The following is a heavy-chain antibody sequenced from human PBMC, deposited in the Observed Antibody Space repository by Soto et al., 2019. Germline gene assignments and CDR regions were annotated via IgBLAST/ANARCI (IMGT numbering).Heavy chain of an antibody. J-gene: IGHJ4*02. Sequence: PSETLSLTCTVSGGSITTYQWSWIRQPPGKGLEWIGGYSGFTNYNPSLESRATISVDTSKNQFSLKLSSVTAADTAVYYCARVGRGYSYGYFLYYFDYWGQGTLVTVSS. CDR3: ARVGRGYSYGYFLYYFDY. CDR1: GGSITTYQ. V-gene: IGHV4-59*01. CDR2: YSGFT. D-gene: IGHD5-18*01.